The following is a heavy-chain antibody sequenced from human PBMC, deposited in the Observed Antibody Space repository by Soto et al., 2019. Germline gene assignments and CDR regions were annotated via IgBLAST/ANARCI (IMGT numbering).Heavy chain of an antibody. CDR3: AREWSAAGHFYGMDV. J-gene: IGHJ6*02. V-gene: IGHV1-8*01. Sequence: ASVKVSCKTSGYTFTSYDINWVRQAPGQGLEWVGWMNTNSDDTRSAQKFRGRLTLTRDKSMRAVYMKLSNLRPDDSAVYYCAREWSAAGHFYGMDVWRQGTTVTSP. D-gene: IGHD6-13*01. CDR1: GYTFTSYD. CDR2: MNTNSDDT.